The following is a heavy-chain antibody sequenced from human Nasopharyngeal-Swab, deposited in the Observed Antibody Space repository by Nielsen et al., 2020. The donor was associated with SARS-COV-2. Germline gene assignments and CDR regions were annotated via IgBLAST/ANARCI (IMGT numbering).Heavy chain of an antibody. CDR2: ISNNGYTT. CDR3: AKAGRDISSTNDFDL. D-gene: IGHD3-9*01. CDR1: GFTFNRLA. V-gene: IGHV3-23*01. Sequence: GESLKISCEASGFTFNRLAMSWVRQAPGQGLEWVAGISNNGYTTYYADSVEGRFTISRDNSKNKMFLQMNNLRTDETAVYYCAKAGRDISSTNDFDLWGQGTLVTVSS. J-gene: IGHJ3*01.